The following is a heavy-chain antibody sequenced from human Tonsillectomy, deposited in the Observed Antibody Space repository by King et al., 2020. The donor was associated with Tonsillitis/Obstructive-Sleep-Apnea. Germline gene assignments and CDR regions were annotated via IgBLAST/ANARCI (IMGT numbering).Heavy chain of an antibody. CDR2: IYSGGYS. CDR3: ARDWEIDVWSGPVD. V-gene: IGHV3-66*01. Sequence: VQLVESGGGLVQPGGSLRLSCAASGCTVSGNYMTWVRQAPGKGLECVSVIYSGGYSYYPDSVKGRFTISRDKSKNTLDLQMNSLRAEDTAVYYCARDWEIDVWSGPVDWGQGTLVTVSS. D-gene: IGHD3-3*01. CDR1: GCTVSGNY. J-gene: IGHJ4*02.